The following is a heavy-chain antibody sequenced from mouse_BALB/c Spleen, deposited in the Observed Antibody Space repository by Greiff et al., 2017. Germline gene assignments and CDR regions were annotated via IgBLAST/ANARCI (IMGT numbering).Heavy chain of an antibody. CDR1: GYTFTTYL. CDR2: FHPYNDDT. Sequence: QVQLQQSGAELVKPGASVKMSCKASGYTFTTYLIEWVKQNHGKSLEWIGNFHPYNDDTKYNEKFKGKAKLTVEKSSSTVYLELSRLTSDDSAVYYCARQRGYDGPWFAYWGEGTLVTVSA. D-gene: IGHD2-2*01. V-gene: IGHV1-47*01. J-gene: IGHJ3*01. CDR3: ARQRGYDGPWFAY.